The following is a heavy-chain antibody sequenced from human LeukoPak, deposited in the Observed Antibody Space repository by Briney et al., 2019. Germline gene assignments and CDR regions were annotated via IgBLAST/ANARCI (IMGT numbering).Heavy chain of an antibody. CDR1: GFTFSSFG. V-gene: IGHV3-64D*06. D-gene: IGHD5-24*01. J-gene: IGHJ3*02. Sequence: GGSLRLSCSASGFTFSSFGMHWVRQAPGQGLEYVSAISNNGGSTFYADSVRDRFTISRDNSKSTLYLQMSSLRAEDTAVYYCASVEMATMGAAFDIWGQGTMVTVSS. CDR2: ISNNGGST. CDR3: ASVEMATMGAAFDI.